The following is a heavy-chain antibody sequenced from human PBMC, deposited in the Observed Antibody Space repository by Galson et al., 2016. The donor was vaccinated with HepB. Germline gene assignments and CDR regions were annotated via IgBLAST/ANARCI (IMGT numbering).Heavy chain of an antibody. Sequence: SLRLSCAASGFTFNSYGMHWVRQAPGKGLEWVALISYDASDKYYADSVKGRFSVSRDRSRSTLYLQMNDLRPEDTALYYCAIGQGRSYDQLRVNFDHWGQGTLVTVSS. CDR1: GFTFNSYG. CDR2: ISYDASDK. J-gene: IGHJ5*02. D-gene: IGHD1-1*01. CDR3: AIGQGRSYDQLRVNFDH. V-gene: IGHV3-30*03.